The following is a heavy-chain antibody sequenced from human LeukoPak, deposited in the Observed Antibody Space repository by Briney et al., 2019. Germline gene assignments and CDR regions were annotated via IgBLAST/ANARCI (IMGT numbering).Heavy chain of an antibody. Sequence: GSLRLSCAASGFTFSSYGMHWVRLAPGKGLEWVAVISYDGSNKYYADSVKGRFTISRDNSKNTLYLQMNSLRAEDTAVYYCAKDRVAAAGAGTFDYWGQGTLVTVSS. CDR3: AKDRVAAAGAGTFDY. D-gene: IGHD6-13*01. V-gene: IGHV3-30*18. J-gene: IGHJ4*02. CDR1: GFTFSSYG. CDR2: ISYDGSNK.